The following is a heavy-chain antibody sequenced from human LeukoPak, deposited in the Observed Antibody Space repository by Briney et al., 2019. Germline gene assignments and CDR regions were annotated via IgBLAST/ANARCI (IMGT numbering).Heavy chain of an antibody. J-gene: IGHJ4*02. CDR2: INHSGST. CDR1: GGSFSGYY. V-gene: IGHV4-34*01. CDR3: ARGSITMVRGVINRGISDY. Sequence: PSETLSLTCAVYGGSFSGYYWSWIRQPPGKGLEWIGEINHSGSTNYNPSLKSRVTISVDTSKNQFSLKLGSVTAADTAVYYCARGSITMVRGVINRGISDYWGQGTLVTVSS. D-gene: IGHD3-10*01.